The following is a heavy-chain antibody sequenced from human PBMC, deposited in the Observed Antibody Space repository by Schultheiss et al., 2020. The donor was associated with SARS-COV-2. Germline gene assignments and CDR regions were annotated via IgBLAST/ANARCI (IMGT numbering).Heavy chain of an antibody. J-gene: IGHJ6*02. CDR3: ARGPIVGATTYIGMDV. V-gene: IGHV4-39*07. CDR2: IYYSGST. CDR1: GGSISSSSHY. D-gene: IGHD1-26*01. Sequence: SETLSLTCTVSGGSISSSSHYWGWIRQPPGKGLEWIGSIYYSGSTNYNPSLKSRVTISVDTSKNQFSLKLSSVTAADTAVYYCARGPIVGATTYIGMDVWGQGTTVTVSS.